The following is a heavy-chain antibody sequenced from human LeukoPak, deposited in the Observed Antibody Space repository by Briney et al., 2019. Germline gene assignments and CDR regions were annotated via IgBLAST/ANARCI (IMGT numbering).Heavy chain of an antibody. CDR3: ARRGRVGFDY. Sequence: SETLSLTCAVSSGSISSGGYSWSWIRRPPGKGLEWIGYIYHSGSTYYNPSLKSRVTISVDRSKNQFSLKLSSVTAADTAVYYCARRGRVGFDYWGQGTLVTVSS. CDR2: IYHSGST. V-gene: IGHV4-30-2*01. CDR1: SGSISSGGYS. J-gene: IGHJ4*02.